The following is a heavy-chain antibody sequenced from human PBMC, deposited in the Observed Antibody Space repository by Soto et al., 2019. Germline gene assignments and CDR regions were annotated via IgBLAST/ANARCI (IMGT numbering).Heavy chain of an antibody. CDR1: GGTFSSYA. Sequence: QVQLVQSGAEVKKPGSSVKVSCKASGGTFSSYAISWVRQAPGQGLEWMGGIIPIFGTANYAQKCQGRVTITADESTSTAYMELSSVRSEDTAVYYCARGHDGWLVAVNAFDIWGHGTMVTVSS. CDR3: ARGHDGWLVAVNAFDI. J-gene: IGHJ3*02. CDR2: IIPIFGTA. V-gene: IGHV1-69*01. D-gene: IGHD6-19*01.